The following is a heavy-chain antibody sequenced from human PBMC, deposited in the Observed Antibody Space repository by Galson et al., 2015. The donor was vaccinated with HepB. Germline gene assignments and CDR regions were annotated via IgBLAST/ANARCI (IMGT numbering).Heavy chain of an antibody. CDR3: TSLDYGDYVEYAFDI. D-gene: IGHD4-17*01. J-gene: IGHJ3*02. V-gene: IGHV3-73*01. Sequence: SLRLSCAASGFTFSGSAMHWVRQASGKGLEWVGRIRSKANSYATAYAASVKGRFTISRDDSKNTAYLQMNSLKTEDTAVYYCTSLDYGDYVEYAFDIWGQGTMVTVSS. CDR2: IRSKANSYAT. CDR1: GFTFSGSA.